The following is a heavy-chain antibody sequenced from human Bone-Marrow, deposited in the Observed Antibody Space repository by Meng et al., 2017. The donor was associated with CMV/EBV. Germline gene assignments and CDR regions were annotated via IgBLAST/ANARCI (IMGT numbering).Heavy chain of an antibody. CDR2: ISYDGSNK. V-gene: IGHV3-30*04. J-gene: IGHJ6*02. CDR1: GFTFSSYA. CDR3: AREGRGGVHLGFGMGV. D-gene: IGHD2-8*01. Sequence: GGSLRLSCAASGFTFSSYAMSWVRQAPGKGLEWVAVISYDGSNKYYADSVKGRFTISRDNSKNTLYLQMNSLRAEDTAVYYCAREGRGGVHLGFGMGVWGQGTTVTVSS.